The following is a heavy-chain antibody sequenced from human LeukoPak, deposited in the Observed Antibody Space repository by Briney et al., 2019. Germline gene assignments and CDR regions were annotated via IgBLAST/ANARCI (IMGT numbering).Heavy chain of an antibody. J-gene: IGHJ4*02. CDR2: IYHSGST. CDR1: GGSISSGGYS. CDR3: ARGRGIAAAVFDY. Sequence: PSQTLSLTCAVSGGSISSGGYSWSWIRQPPGKGLEWIGYIYHSGSTYYNPSLKSRVTISVDTSKNQFSLKLSSVTAADTAVYYCARGRGIAAAVFDYWGQGTLVTVSS. V-gene: IGHV4-30-2*01. D-gene: IGHD6-13*01.